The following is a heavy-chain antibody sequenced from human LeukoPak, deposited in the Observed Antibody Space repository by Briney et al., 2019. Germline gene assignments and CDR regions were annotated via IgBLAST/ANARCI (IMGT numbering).Heavy chain of an antibody. D-gene: IGHD3-22*01. CDR3: ARVTGYMIEDYFDY. Sequence: SETLSLTCTVSGGSISSSSYYWGWIRQPPGKGLEWIGSIYYSGSTYYNPSLKSRVTISVETSKNQFSLKLSSVTAADTAVYYCARVTGYMIEDYFDYWGQGTLVTASS. V-gene: IGHV4-39*07. CDR2: IYYSGST. J-gene: IGHJ4*02. CDR1: GGSISSSSYY.